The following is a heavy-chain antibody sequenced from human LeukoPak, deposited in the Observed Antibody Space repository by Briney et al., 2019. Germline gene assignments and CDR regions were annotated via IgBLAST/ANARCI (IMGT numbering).Heavy chain of an antibody. CDR1: GDSISNYY. J-gene: IGHJ4*02. V-gene: IGHV4-4*07. CDR2: IYTSGST. CDR3: AREAAAGTFYFDY. D-gene: IGHD6-13*01. Sequence: SETLSLTCFVSGDSISNYYWSWIRQPAGKGLDWIGRIYTSGSTNYNPSLKSRVTMSVDTFKNQFSLKLSSVTAADTAVYYCAREAAAGTFYFDYWGQGTLVTVSS.